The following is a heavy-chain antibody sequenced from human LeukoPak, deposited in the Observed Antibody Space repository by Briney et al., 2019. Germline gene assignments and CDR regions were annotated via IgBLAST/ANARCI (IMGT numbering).Heavy chain of an antibody. V-gene: IGHV3-7*01. D-gene: IGHD2/OR15-2a*01. Sequence: GGSLRLSCVVSGFTVSTNYMSWVRQAPGKGLEWLGNIKEDGSETYYVDSVKGRFTISRDNAENSLYLQMNSLRAEDTAVYYCARDGLLRSGFDYWGQGTLVTVSS. CDR1: GFTVSTNY. CDR3: ARDGLLRSGFDY. J-gene: IGHJ4*02. CDR2: IKEDGSET.